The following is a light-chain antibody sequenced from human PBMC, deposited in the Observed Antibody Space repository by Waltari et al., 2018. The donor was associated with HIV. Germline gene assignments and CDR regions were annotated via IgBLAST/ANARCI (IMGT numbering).Light chain of an antibody. Sequence: SALTQPASVSGSPGQAITVSCTGSSSDVGRYNLVSWYQQHSGKAPKLMIYEDDKRPSGVSNRFSGSKSGNTASLTISGLQAEDEADYYCCSYAGSTTWLFGGGTKLTVL. V-gene: IGLV2-23*01. CDR3: CSYAGSTTWL. CDR1: SSDVGRYNL. CDR2: EDD. J-gene: IGLJ3*02.